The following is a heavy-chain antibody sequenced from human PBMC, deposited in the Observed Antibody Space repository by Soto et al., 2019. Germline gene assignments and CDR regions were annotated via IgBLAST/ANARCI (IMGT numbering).Heavy chain of an antibody. CDR2: IIPIFGTA. J-gene: IGHJ4*02. CDR3: ATDPPLYYYDSSGYSYGNYFDY. Sequence: SVEVSCKASGGTFSSYAISWVRQAPGQGLEWMGGIIPIFGTANYAQRFQGRVTITADESTSTAYMELSSLRSEDTAVYYCATDPPLYYYDSSGYSYGNYFDYWGQGTLVTVSS. D-gene: IGHD3-22*01. CDR1: GGTFSSYA. V-gene: IGHV1-69*13.